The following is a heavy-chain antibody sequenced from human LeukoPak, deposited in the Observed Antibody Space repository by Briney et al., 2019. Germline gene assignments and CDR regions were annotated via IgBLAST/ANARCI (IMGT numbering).Heavy chain of an antibody. Sequence: GGSLRLSCAASGFTFSSHTMNWVRQAPGKGLEWVSSISSGSNTIFYADSVKGRFTISRDNAKNSLYLQMNSLRAEDTAVYYCARDSGGHIRSWAFDIWGQGTMVTVSS. CDR3: ARDSGGHIRSWAFDI. V-gene: IGHV3-21*01. D-gene: IGHD4-23*01. CDR1: GFTFSSHT. CDR2: ISSGSNTI. J-gene: IGHJ3*02.